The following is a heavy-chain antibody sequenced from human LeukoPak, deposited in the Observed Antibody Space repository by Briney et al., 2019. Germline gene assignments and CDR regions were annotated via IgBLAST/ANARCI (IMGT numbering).Heavy chain of an antibody. Sequence: SETLSLTCTVSGGSISSYYWSWIRQPPGKGLEWIGYIYYSGSTNYNPSLKSRVTISVDTSKNQFSLKLSSVTAADTAVYYCARYPLGQKERFGWGAFDIWGQGTMVTVSS. CDR2: IYYSGST. D-gene: IGHD3-16*01. CDR3: ARYPLGQKERFGWGAFDI. J-gene: IGHJ3*02. V-gene: IGHV4-59*08. CDR1: GGSISSYY.